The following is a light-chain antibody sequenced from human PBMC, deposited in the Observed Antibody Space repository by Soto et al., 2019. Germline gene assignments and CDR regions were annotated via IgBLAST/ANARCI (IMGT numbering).Light chain of an antibody. CDR1: SSDIGRYDY. Sequence: QSALTQPASVSGSPGQSITISCTGTSSDIGRYDYVSCYQQLPGKAPKLIIYRVINRPSGVSDRFSGSKSGNSASLSISGLQPEDEAGYFCGSYTSATTWVFGGGTKLTVL. CDR3: GSYTSATTWV. V-gene: IGLV2-14*03. J-gene: IGLJ3*02. CDR2: RVI.